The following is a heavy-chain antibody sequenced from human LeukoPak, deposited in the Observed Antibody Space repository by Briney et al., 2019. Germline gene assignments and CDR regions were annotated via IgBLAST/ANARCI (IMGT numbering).Heavy chain of an antibody. D-gene: IGHD3-16*02. V-gene: IGHV1-24*01. CDR2: FDPEDGET. CDR1: GYTLTEFS. Sequence: ASAKVSCKVSGYTLTEFSMHWVRQGPGKGLEWMGGFDPEDGETIYAQKFQGRVTMTEDTSTDTAYMALSSLRSEDTAVYYCAAVRFGDLSFFDYWGQGTLVTVSS. J-gene: IGHJ4*02. CDR3: AAVRFGDLSFFDY.